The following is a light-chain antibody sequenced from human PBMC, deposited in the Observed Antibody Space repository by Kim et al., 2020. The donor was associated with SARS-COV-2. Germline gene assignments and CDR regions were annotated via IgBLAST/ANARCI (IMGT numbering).Light chain of an antibody. CDR1: QAITSW. CDR2: KAS. V-gene: IGKV1-5*03. Sequence: DIQMTQSPSTLSASVGDRVTITCRASQAITSWLAWYQQTPGRAPKLLIYKASTLESGVPSRFSGSGTGTEFTLTISSLQPDDFATYYCQQYGSSPWTFDQGTKVDIK. J-gene: IGKJ1*01. CDR3: QQYGSSPWT.